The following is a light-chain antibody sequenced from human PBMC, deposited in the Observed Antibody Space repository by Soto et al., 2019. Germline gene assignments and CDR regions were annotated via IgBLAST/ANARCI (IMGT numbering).Light chain of an antibody. J-gene: IGKJ4*01. CDR3: QQRSDWPLT. CDR2: DAS. V-gene: IGKV3-11*01. Sequence: EIVLTQSPATLTLSPGERDTLSCRASQSVSSYLAWYQQKPGQAPRLLLYDASNRATGIPARFSGSGSGTDLTLTISRLEPEDFAVYYCQQRSDWPLTFGGGTKVEIK. CDR1: QSVSSY.